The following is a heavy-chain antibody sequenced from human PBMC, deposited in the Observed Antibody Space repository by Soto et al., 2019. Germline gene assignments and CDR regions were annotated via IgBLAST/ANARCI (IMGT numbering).Heavy chain of an antibody. CDR3: SSSGYYSSAGCYYYGMDV. D-gene: IGHD3-22*01. CDR1: GFSLSTSGMR. J-gene: IGHJ6*02. CDR2: IDWDDDK. Sequence: ASGPTLVNPTQTLTLTCTFSGFSLSTSGMRVSWIRQPPGKALEWLARIDWDDDKFYSTSLKTRLTISKDTSKNQVVLTMTNMDPVDTATYYCSSSGYYSSAGCYYYGMDVWGQGTTVTVSS. V-gene: IGHV2-70*04.